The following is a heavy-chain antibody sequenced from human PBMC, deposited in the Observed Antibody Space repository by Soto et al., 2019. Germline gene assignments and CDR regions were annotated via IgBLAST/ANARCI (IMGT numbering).Heavy chain of an antibody. J-gene: IGHJ3*02. CDR2: MDPNSGNT. CDR1: GYTFTSYD. Sequence: ASVKVSCKASGYTFTSYDINWVRQATGQGLEWMGWMDPNSGNTGYAQKFQGRVTMTRNTSISTAYMELSSLRSEDTAVYYCARVPSGYDFLAFDIWGQGTMVTVSS. V-gene: IGHV1-8*01. D-gene: IGHD5-12*01. CDR3: ARVPSGYDFLAFDI.